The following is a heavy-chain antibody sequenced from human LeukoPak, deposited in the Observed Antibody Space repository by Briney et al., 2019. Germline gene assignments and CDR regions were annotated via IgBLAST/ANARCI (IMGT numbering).Heavy chain of an antibody. CDR3: ARDRGGNARVAFDY. CDR2: IIPIFGTA. D-gene: IGHD4-23*01. J-gene: IGHJ4*02. Sequence: ASVKVSCKASGGTFSSYAISWVRQAPGQGLEWMGGIIPIFGTANYAQKFQGRVTITADESTSTAYMELSSLRSEDTAVYYCARDRGGNARVAFDYWGQGTLVTVSS. V-gene: IGHV1-69*13. CDR1: GGTFSSYA.